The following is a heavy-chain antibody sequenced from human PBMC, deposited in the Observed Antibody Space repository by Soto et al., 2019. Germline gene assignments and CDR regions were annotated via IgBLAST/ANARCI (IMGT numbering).Heavy chain of an antibody. CDR3: ARHFPLRPAWFDP. CDR1: GDSFSTTNYY. V-gene: IGHV4-39*01. J-gene: IGHJ5*02. D-gene: IGHD4-17*01. CDR2: IYYSGST. Sequence: SETLSLTCSVSGDSFSTTNYYWGWVRQPPGKGLEWIGSIYYSGSTYYNPSLKSRVTMSIDTFKKHFSLNLTSVTAADTAIYYCARHFPLRPAWFDPWGQGTLVTVSS.